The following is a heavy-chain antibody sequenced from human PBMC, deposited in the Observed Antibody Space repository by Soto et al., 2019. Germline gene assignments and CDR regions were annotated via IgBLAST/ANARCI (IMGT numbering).Heavy chain of an antibody. D-gene: IGHD6-19*01. Sequence: EVQVVQSGAEVKKPGESLKISCKASGYSFTNFWIGWVRQMPGKGLEWMGTIYPGDSDARYSPSFQGQVTFSVDKSINTAYLHWTSLKASDTAMYYCAIQHPLDSSAWYNWGQGTLVTVSS. V-gene: IGHV5-51*01. CDR1: GYSFTNFW. CDR3: AIQHPLDSSAWYN. J-gene: IGHJ4*02. CDR2: IYPGDSDA.